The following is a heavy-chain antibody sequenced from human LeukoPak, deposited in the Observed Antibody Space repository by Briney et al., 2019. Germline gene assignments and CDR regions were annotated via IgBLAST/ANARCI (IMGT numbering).Heavy chain of an antibody. Sequence: GRSLRPSCALSAFTATIFAIGCVSPAPEKGLEWGAVISYVGSNTTYTGSVKGRFTISRDNSKNTLYLQMNSLRAEDTAVYYCAKDQGSGATGFDYWGQGTLVTVSS. D-gene: IGHD1-26*01. V-gene: IGHV3-30*18. CDR1: AFTATIFA. CDR2: ISYVGSNT. CDR3: AKDQGSGATGFDY. J-gene: IGHJ4*02.